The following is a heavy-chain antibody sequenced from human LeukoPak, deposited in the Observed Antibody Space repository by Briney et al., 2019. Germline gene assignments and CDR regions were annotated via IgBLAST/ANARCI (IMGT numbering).Heavy chain of an antibody. CDR1: GGSFNRYY. J-gene: IGHJ4*02. Sequence: SETLSLTCTVSGGSFNRYYWSWIRQPPGKGLEWIGFVSYSGTTDHNPSLKSRVTISKDTSKSQLSLKLTSVTAADTAVYYCARHPSADPAYFFDYWGQGTLVTVSS. CDR2: VSYSGTT. D-gene: IGHD3-9*01. V-gene: IGHV4-59*08. CDR3: ARHPSADPAYFFDY.